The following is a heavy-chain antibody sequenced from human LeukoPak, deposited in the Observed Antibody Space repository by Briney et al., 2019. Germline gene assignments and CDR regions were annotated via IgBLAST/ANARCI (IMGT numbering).Heavy chain of an antibody. Sequence: PSETLSLTCTVSGGSISSDHWSWIRQPPGKGLEWIGYIDYSGSTNYNPSLKSRVTISVETSKNQFSLKLRSVTAADTAVYYCARLPTGWYWFDPWGQGTLVTVSS. V-gene: IGHV4-59*08. CDR1: GGSISSDH. J-gene: IGHJ5*02. CDR2: IDYSGST. D-gene: IGHD6-19*01. CDR3: ARLPTGWYWFDP.